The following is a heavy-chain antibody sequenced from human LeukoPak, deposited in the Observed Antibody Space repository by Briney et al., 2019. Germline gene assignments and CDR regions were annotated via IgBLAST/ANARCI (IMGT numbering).Heavy chain of an antibody. Sequence: ASVKVSCKASGYTFTGYYIHWLRQAPGQGLEWMGFINPNSGGTNYAQKFQGRVTMTRDTSTSTVYMELSSLRSEDTAVYYCARASRGYSSGWNWFDPWGQGTLVTVSS. D-gene: IGHD6-19*01. CDR2: INPNSGGT. V-gene: IGHV1-46*01. CDR1: GYTFTGYY. CDR3: ARASRGYSSGWNWFDP. J-gene: IGHJ5*02.